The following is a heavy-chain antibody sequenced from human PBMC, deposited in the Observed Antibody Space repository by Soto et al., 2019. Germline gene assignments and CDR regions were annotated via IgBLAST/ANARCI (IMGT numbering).Heavy chain of an antibody. V-gene: IGHV1-18*01. D-gene: IGHD2-15*01. Sequence: QVQLVQSGAEVKKPGASVKVSCKASGYTFTSYGISWVRQAPGQGLEWMGWISAYNGNTNYAQKLQGRVTMTTDTSXXTAYMELRSLGSDDTAVYYCARIPGPYCSGGSCHNRGQGTLVIVSS. CDR2: ISAYNGNT. CDR3: ARIPGPYCSGGSCHN. J-gene: IGHJ4*02. CDR1: GYTFTSYG.